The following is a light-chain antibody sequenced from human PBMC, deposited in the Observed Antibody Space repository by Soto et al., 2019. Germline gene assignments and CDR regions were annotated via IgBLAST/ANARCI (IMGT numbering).Light chain of an antibody. CDR2: DAS. V-gene: IGKV1-5*01. CDR3: QQYNTYSQT. CDR1: QSISTW. Sequence: DIQMTQSPSSLSASVGDRVSITCRASQSISTWLAWYQQQPGGAPRLLIYDASSLQSGVPSRFSGNGSGTEFTLTISSLQPEDFATYYCQQYNTYSQTFGQGTKVDIK. J-gene: IGKJ1*01.